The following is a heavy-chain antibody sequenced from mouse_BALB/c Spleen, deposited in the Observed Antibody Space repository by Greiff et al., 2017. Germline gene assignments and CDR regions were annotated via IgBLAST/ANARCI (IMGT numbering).Heavy chain of an antibody. CDR3: ARSAGTHYFDY. CDR1: GFTFSSFG. J-gene: IGHJ2*01. V-gene: IGHV5-17*02. CDR2: ISSGSSTI. D-gene: IGHD4-1*01. Sequence: EVQRVESGGGLVQPGGSRKLSCAASGFTFSSFGMHWVRQAPEKGLEWVAYISSGSSTIYYADTVKGRFTISRDNPKNTLFLQMTSLRSEDTAMYYCARSAGTHYFDYWGQGTTLTVSS.